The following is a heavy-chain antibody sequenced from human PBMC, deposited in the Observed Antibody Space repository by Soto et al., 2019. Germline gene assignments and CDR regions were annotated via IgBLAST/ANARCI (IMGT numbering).Heavy chain of an antibody. Sequence: QVQLQESGPGLVKPSQTLSVTCTLSGGSISSGNYYWSWIRQHPGKGLEWIGYIYYSGSTHYNPSLKSRVTISLDTSTNHFSLKLSSVTAADTAVYYSARIGLHLGELSRNWFDPWAQGTLVTVSS. V-gene: IGHV4-31*03. J-gene: IGHJ5*02. CDR3: ARIGLHLGELSRNWFDP. D-gene: IGHD3-16*02. CDR1: GGSISSGNYY. CDR2: IYYSGST.